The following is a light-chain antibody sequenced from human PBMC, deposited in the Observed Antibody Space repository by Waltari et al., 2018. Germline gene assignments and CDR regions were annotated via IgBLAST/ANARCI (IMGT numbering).Light chain of an antibody. Sequence: EIVLTQSPGTLSLSPGERATLSCRASQSVGKFLAWYQKKPGQTPRLLIYDASSRATGIPDRFSVSGFGTDFSLTISQLEPEDFAVYYCQHYVRLPVSFGQGTKVGIK. J-gene: IGKJ1*01. V-gene: IGKV3-20*01. CDR1: QSVGKF. CDR3: QHYVRLPVS. CDR2: DAS.